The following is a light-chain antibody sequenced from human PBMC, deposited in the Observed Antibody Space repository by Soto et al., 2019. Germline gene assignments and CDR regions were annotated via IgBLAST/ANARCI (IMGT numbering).Light chain of an antibody. Sequence: TQSPGTLSLSPGERATLSCRASQSVSGSYLAWYQQKPGKVPKLLIYAASTLQSGVPSRFSGSGSGTDFTLTISSLQPEDVATYYCQKYNSAPLTFGGGTKVDIK. CDR3: QKYNSAPLT. CDR1: QSVSGSY. J-gene: IGKJ4*01. CDR2: AAS. V-gene: IGKV1-27*01.